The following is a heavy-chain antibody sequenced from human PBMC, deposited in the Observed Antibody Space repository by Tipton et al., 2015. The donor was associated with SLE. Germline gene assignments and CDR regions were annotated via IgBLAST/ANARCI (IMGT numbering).Heavy chain of an antibody. CDR2: IYPDGSRT. J-gene: IGHJ4*01. D-gene: IGHD3-22*01. V-gene: IGHV3-74*01. Sequence: SLRLSCAASGFTFSSYWMHWVRQAPGKGLVWVSRIYPDGSRTHHADPVRGRLPIPRDNAQNTLYLQRNSLRAEDTAAYYCARGGSSGYYVDYWGHGTLVTVTS. CDR1: GFTFSSYW. CDR3: ARGGSSGYYVDY.